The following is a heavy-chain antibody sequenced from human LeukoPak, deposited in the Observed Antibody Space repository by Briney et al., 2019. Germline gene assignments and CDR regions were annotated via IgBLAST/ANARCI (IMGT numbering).Heavy chain of an antibody. Sequence: SETLSLTCTVSGGSVSSDRYFWSWIRQPPGVGLEWIGYIYYSGSTNYNPSLKSRVTISVDTSKNQFSLKLSSVTAADTAVYYCARELVVPAAMVGYYYYYGMDVWGKGTTVTVSS. J-gene: IGHJ6*04. CDR1: GGSVSSDRYF. CDR2: IYYSGST. CDR3: ARELVVPAAMVGYYYYYGMDV. D-gene: IGHD2-2*01. V-gene: IGHV4-61*01.